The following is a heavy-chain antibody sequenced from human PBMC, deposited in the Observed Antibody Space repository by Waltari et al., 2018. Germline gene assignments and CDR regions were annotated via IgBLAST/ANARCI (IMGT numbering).Heavy chain of an antibody. CDR1: GFTFSSYW. Sequence: EVQLVESGGGLVQPGGSLRLSCAASGFTFSSYWMHWVRKAPGKGLVWVSRINGGGNNASYADSVKGRFIISRENSKNTLFLQMNSLRAEDTAIYYCAKDLTGWGAFDIWGQGTMVTVSS. J-gene: IGHJ3*02. CDR3: AKDLTGWGAFDI. D-gene: IGHD1-20*01. V-gene: IGHV3-74*01. CDR2: INGGGNNA.